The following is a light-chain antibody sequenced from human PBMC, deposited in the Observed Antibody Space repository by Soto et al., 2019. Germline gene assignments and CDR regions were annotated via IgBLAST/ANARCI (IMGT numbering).Light chain of an antibody. CDR2: DAS. V-gene: IGKV1-5*02. CDR1: QSISDW. J-gene: IGKJ2*01. Sequence: DIQLTQSPSTLAASVGDRVTIICRASQSISDWLAWYQQKPGKAPELLISDASTLTPGVPSRFSGSGSGTEFTLIISSLQPDDVATYFCQEYKTYAFGPGTKV. CDR3: QEYKTYA.